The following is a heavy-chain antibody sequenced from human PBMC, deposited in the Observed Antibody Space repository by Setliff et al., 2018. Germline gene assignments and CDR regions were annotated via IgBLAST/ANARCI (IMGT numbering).Heavy chain of an antibody. J-gene: IGHJ6*02. D-gene: IGHD2-15*01. CDR2: ISAYNGNT. CDR1: GYTFTSYG. CDR3: ARHLPDVDGYAFDIWGQGTMVTVSSGKNGHSRAFVFCYCARVPYSYDMDV. Sequence: ASVKVSCKASGYTFTSYGISWVRQAPGQGLEWMGWISAYNGNTNYAQKLQGRVTMTTDTSTSTAYIDVRSLGSDETAVYYCARHLPDVDGYAFDIWGQGTMVTVSSGKNGHSRAFVFCYCARVPYSYDMDVWGQGTTVTVSS. V-gene: IGHV1-18*01.